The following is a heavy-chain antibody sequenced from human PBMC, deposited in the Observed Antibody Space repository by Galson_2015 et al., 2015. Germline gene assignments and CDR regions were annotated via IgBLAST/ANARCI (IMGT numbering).Heavy chain of an antibody. J-gene: IGHJ3*02. Sequence: SPRLSCAASGFTFSSYWMSWVRQAPGKGLEWVANIKQDGSEKYYVDSVKGRFTISRGNAKNSLYLQTNSLRAEDTAVYYCARDVYVWGSYRSAGAFDIWGQGTMVTVSS. CDR3: ARDVYVWGSYRSAGAFDI. V-gene: IGHV3-7*01. D-gene: IGHD3-16*02. CDR1: GFTFSSYW. CDR2: IKQDGSEK.